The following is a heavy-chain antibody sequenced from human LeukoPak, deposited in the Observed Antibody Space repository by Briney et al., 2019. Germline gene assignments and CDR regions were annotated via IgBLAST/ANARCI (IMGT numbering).Heavy chain of an antibody. Sequence: PSETLSLTRTVSGGSISTYYWSWIRQPPGKGLEWIGHIYYSGSINYNPSLKSRVTISVDTSKNQFSLKLSSVTAADTAVYYCARDTYYYDSSGWEDAFDIWGQGTMVTVSS. J-gene: IGHJ3*02. D-gene: IGHD3-22*01. CDR2: IYYSGSI. V-gene: IGHV4-59*12. CDR1: GGSISTYY. CDR3: ARDTYYYDSSGWEDAFDI.